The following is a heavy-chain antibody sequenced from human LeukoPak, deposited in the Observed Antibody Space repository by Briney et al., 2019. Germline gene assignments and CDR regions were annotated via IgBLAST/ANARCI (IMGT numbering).Heavy chain of an antibody. J-gene: IGHJ4*02. CDR3: AKRPAAGADY. V-gene: IGHV3-23*01. CDR2: ICVIGGST. Sequence: GGSLRLSCAASGFTLSRYAMSWVRQAPGKGLEWVSDICVIGGSTYYADSVKGRFTIYSDNSKNTLYMHMKSVRAADKAVYYSAKRPAAGADYWGQGTLVTVSS. CDR1: GFTLSRYA. D-gene: IGHD6-13*01.